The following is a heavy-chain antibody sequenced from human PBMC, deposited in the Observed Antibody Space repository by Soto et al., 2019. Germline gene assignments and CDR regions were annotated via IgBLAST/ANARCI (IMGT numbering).Heavy chain of an antibody. CDR1: GFTFSSYA. CDR3: AEWDY. V-gene: IGHV3-30-3*01. J-gene: IGHJ4*02. D-gene: IGHD3-3*01. Sequence: QVQLVESGGGVVQPGRSLRLSCAASGFTFSSYAMHWVRHAPGKGLEWVAVISYDGSNKYYADSVKGRFTISRDNSKNTLYLQMNSLRAEDTAVYYCAEWDYWGQGTLVTVSS. CDR2: ISYDGSNK.